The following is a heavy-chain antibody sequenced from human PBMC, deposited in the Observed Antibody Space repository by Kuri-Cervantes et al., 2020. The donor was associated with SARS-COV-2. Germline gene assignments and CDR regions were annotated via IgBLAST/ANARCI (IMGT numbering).Heavy chain of an antibody. CDR2: IDGYSPYI. CDR3: TTSMIVSAAHYFDY. J-gene: IGHJ4*02. CDR1: GFPFSDYR. V-gene: IGHV3-21*01. D-gene: IGHD3-22*01. Sequence: LTCAASGFPFSDYRMNWIRQSPGKGLEWVSCIDGYSPYIHYADSVKGRFTISRDNAKSSVFLQMNSLRAEDTAVYYCTTSMIVSAAHYFDYWGQGILVTVSS.